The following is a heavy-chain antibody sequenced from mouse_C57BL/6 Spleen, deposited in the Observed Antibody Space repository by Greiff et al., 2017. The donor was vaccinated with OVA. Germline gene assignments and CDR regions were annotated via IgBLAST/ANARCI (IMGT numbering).Heavy chain of an antibody. D-gene: IGHD2-2*01. V-gene: IGHV5-17*01. Sequence: EVKVEESGGGLVKPGGSLKLSCAASGFTFSDYGMHWVRQAPEKGLEWVAYISSGSSTIYYADTVKGRFTISRDNAKNTLFLQMTSLRSEDTAMYYCASGYGYDVLAWFAYWGQGTLVTVSA. CDR2: ISSGSSTI. CDR1: GFTFSDYG. J-gene: IGHJ3*01. CDR3: ASGYGYDVLAWFAY.